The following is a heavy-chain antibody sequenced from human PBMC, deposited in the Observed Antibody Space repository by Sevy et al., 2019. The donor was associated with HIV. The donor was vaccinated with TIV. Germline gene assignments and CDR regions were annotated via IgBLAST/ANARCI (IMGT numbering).Heavy chain of an antibody. D-gene: IGHD3-3*01. Sequence: GGSLRLSCAASGFSFTNAWMSWVRQAPGKGLEWVGRIKSKTDGGTSDFAAPVKGRFAISRDDSKSTFYLQMDSLKTEDTGVYYCSAGVVTSDCDYWGQGILVTVSS. CDR1: GFSFTNAW. V-gene: IGHV3-15*01. CDR2: IKSKTDGGTS. J-gene: IGHJ4*02. CDR3: SAGVVTSDCDY.